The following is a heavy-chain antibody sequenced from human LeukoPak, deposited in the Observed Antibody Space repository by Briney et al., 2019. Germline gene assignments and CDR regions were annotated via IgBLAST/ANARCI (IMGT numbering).Heavy chain of an antibody. V-gene: IGHV3-33*01. Sequence: GRSPRLSCAASGFTFRNFGMHWVRQAPGEGLERVAVIWHDGRNQHYADSVKGRFTISRDNSKGTLYLQMNSLRVEDTAVYYCARQTGTYDLDYWGQGTLVTVSS. CDR2: IWHDGRNQ. J-gene: IGHJ4*02. CDR1: GFTFRNFG. CDR3: ARQTGTYDLDY. D-gene: IGHD3-10*01.